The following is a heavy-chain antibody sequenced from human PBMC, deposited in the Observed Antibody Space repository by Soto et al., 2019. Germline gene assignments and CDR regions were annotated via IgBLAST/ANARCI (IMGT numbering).Heavy chain of an antibody. CDR3: AKGGWDIGSGSYGDY. V-gene: IGHV3-30*18. J-gene: IGHJ4*02. CDR1: GFTFSSYG. Sequence: QVQLVESGGGVVQPGRSLRLSCAASGFTFSSYGMHWVRQAPGKGLEWVAVISYDGSNKYYADSVKGRFTISRDNSKNTLYLQMNSLRAEDTAVYYCAKGGWDIGSGSYGDYWGQGTLVTVSS. CDR2: ISYDGSNK. D-gene: IGHD3-10*01.